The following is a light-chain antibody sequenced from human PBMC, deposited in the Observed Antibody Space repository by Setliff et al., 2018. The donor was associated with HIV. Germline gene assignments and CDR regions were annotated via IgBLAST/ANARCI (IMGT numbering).Light chain of an antibody. V-gene: IGLV8-61*01. CDR1: SGSVSTGHF. J-gene: IGLJ3*02. Sequence: VVTQEPSFSVSPGGTVTLTCGLRSGSVSTGHFPSWYQQTPGQTPRMLIYSTTTRSSGVPDRFSGSILGNRAALTITGAQADDECDYYCVLYMGNGVSVFGGGTKVTVL. CDR3: VLYMGNGVSV. CDR2: STT.